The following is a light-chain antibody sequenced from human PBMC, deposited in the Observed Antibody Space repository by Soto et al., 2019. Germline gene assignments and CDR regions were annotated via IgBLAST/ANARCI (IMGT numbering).Light chain of an antibody. J-gene: IGKJ1*01. Sequence: EIVMTQSPATLSVSPGERATLSCRASQSVSSNLAWYQQKPGQAPRLLIYGASNRPTGIPARFSGSGSGTEITLTISSRQSEEFAVYYCQQYSNWPPWTFGQGTKVEI. CDR3: QQYSNWPPWT. V-gene: IGKV3-15*01. CDR1: QSVSSN. CDR2: GAS.